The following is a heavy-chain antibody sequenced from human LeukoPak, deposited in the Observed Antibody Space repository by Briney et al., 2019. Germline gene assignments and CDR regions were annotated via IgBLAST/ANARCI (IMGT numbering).Heavy chain of an antibody. CDR3: ARDLWGTVRGVAN. Sequence: SVKVSCKASGGTFSSYAISWVRQAPGQGLEWMGGIIPIFGTANYAQKFQGRVTITADESTSTAYMELSSLRSEDTAVYYCARDLWGTVRGVANWGQGTLVTVSS. D-gene: IGHD3-10*01. J-gene: IGHJ4*02. V-gene: IGHV1-69*13. CDR1: GGTFSSYA. CDR2: IIPIFGTA.